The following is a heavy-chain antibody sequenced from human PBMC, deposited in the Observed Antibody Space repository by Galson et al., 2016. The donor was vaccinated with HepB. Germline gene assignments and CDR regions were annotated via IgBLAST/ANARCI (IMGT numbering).Heavy chain of an antibody. D-gene: IGHD3-22*01. Sequence: SLRLSCAASGFTFHDYGMSWVRQAPGKGLEWVSGISGSGRNTYDADSVKGRFTISRDNSNNRLYLQMNSLRAEDTAFYYCAKGSAYYDVNAFDSWGQGILVSVSS. CDR3: AKGSAYYDVNAFDS. J-gene: IGHJ4*02. CDR2: ISGSGRNT. CDR1: GFTFHDYG. V-gene: IGHV3-23*01.